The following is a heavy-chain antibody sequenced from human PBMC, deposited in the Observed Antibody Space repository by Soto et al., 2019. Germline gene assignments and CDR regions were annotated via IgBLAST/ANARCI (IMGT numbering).Heavy chain of an antibody. D-gene: IGHD5-18*01. Sequence: GGSLRLSCAASGFTVSSNYMSWVRQAPGKGLEWVSVIYSGGSTYYADSVKGRFTISRDNSENTLYLQMNSLRAEDTAVYYCAREGARYSYGLYYFDYWGQGTLVTVSS. CDR1: GFTVSSNY. CDR2: IYSGGST. V-gene: IGHV3-53*01. J-gene: IGHJ4*02. CDR3: AREGARYSYGLYYFDY.